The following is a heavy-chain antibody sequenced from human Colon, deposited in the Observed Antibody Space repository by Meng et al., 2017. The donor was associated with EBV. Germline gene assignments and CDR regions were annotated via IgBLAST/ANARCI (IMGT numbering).Heavy chain of an antibody. CDR2: IPHRGSS. CDR3: LRGSGGSV. D-gene: IGHD3-10*01. J-gene: IGHJ1*01. CDR1: GDSITNHNW. V-gene: IGHV4-4*02. Sequence: QGQLREAGQALVKPSETLSLTCAVSGDSITNHNWWAWVRQPPGKGLEWIGEIPHRGSSAYNPSLKSRVSMSIDKSKNQFSLKLTSVTAADTVVYHCLRGSGGSVWGQGTLVTVSS.